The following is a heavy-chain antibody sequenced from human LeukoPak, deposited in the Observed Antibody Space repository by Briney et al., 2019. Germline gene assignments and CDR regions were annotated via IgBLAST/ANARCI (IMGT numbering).Heavy chain of an antibody. CDR1: GYTFTSYD. J-gene: IGHJ4*02. V-gene: IGHV1-8*01. Sequence: ASVKVSCKASGYTFTSYDINWVRQATGQGLEWMGWMNPNSGNTGYAQKFQGRVTMTRNTSISTAYMELSSLRSEDTAVYYCARDPPVAGLNYFDYWGQGTLVTVSS. CDR3: ARDPPVAGLNYFDY. CDR2: MNPNSGNT. D-gene: IGHD6-19*01.